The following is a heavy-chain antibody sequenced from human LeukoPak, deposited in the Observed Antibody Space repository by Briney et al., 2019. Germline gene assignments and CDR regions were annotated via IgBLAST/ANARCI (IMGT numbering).Heavy chain of an antibody. J-gene: IGHJ4*02. D-gene: IGHD5-18*01. CDR2: INAGNANT. CDR3: ARTTVMVTIFDY. Sequence: ASVKVSCKASGYTFTSYTMHWVRQAPGHRLEWMGWINAGNANTKYSQKFQGRVTITRDTSASTAYMELSSLRSEDTAVYYCARTTVMVTIFDYWGQGTLVTVSS. V-gene: IGHV1-3*01. CDR1: GYTFTSYT.